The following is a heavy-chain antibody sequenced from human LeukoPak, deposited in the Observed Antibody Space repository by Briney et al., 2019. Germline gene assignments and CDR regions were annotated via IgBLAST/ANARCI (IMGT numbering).Heavy chain of an antibody. J-gene: IGHJ4*02. CDR2: IYFSGTT. V-gene: IGHV4-39*07. CDR3: ARVSGYSSYWQFDY. Sequence: PSETLSLTCTVSGGSISSRSHYWAWIRQPPGKGLEWVGTIYFSGTTYYNPSLKSRVTVSVVTSKNQFSLKLSSVTAADTAVYYCARVSGYSSYWQFDYWGQGTLVTVSS. D-gene: IGHD6-6*01. CDR1: GGSISSRSHY.